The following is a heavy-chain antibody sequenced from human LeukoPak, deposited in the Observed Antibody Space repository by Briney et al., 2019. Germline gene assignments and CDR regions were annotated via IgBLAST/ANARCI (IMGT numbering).Heavy chain of an antibody. CDR3: ARDFSSGSLDY. V-gene: IGHV3-11*04. CDR1: GFTFSDYY. CDR2: ISSSGSTI. J-gene: IGHJ4*02. D-gene: IGHD3-22*01. Sequence: GGSLRLSCAASGFTFSDYYMSWIRQAPGKGLEWVSYISSSGSTIFYADSVKSRFTISRDNAKNSLYLQMNSLRAEDTAVYYCARDFSSGSLDYWGQGTLVTVSS.